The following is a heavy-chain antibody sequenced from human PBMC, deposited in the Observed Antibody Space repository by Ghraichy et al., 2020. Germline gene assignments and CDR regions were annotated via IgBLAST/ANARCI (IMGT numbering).Heavy chain of an antibody. V-gene: IGHV4-59*01. CDR3: AGSYSSFPDMFY. CDR2: MYYSGRGST. D-gene: IGHD6-6*01. CDR1: GGSISNYY. J-gene: IGHJ4*02. Sequence: SETLSLTCTVSGGSISNYYWSWIRQPPGKGLEWIGSMYYSGRGSTDHNPSLKSRVTILVDMSKNQFSLKLSAVTAADTAVYYCAGSYSSFPDMFYWGQGTLVTVSS.